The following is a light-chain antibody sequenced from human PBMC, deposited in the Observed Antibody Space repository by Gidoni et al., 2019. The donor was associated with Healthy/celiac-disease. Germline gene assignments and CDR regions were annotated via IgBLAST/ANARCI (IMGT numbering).Light chain of an antibody. J-gene: IGKJ1*01. CDR3: MQALQTPRT. CDR1: QSLLHSNGYNY. Sequence: DIVMTQSPLSLPVTPGEPASISCRSSQSLLHSNGYNYLDWYLQKPGQSPQLLIYLGSNRASGVPDRFSGSGSGTDFTLKISRVEAEDVGVYYCMQALQTPRTFXXXTKVKIK. V-gene: IGKV2-28*01. CDR2: LGS.